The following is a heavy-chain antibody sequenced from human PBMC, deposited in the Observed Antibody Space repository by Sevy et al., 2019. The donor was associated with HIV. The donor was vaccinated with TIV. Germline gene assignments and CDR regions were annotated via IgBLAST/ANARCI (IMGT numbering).Heavy chain of an antibody. J-gene: IGHJ6*02. CDR3: ARHANWNSAEYGMDV. CDR2: ISSSSSYI. CDR1: GFTFSSYS. Sequence: ESLKISCAASGFTFSSYSMNWVRQAPGKGLEWVSSISSSSSYIYYADSVKGRFTISRDNAKNSLYLQMNSLRAEDTAVYYCARHANWNSAEYGMDVWGQGTTVTVSS. D-gene: IGHD1-1*01. V-gene: IGHV3-21*01.